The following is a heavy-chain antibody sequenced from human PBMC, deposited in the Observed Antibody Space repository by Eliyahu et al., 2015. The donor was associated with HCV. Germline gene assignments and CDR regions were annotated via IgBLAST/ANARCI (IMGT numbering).Heavy chain of an antibody. D-gene: IGHD4-17*01. Sequence: DVQLVASGGGLVQPGGSLXLSCAASGFTFSSYWXSWVRQAPGKGLEWVANIKEDGSEKYYVDSVKGRFTXSRDNAKNSLYLQMNSLRAEDTAVYSCVIQGDYAAYHFDYWGQGTLVTVSS. V-gene: IGHV3-7*01. CDR3: VIQGDYAAYHFDY. CDR1: GFTFSSYW. CDR2: IKEDGSEK. J-gene: IGHJ4*02.